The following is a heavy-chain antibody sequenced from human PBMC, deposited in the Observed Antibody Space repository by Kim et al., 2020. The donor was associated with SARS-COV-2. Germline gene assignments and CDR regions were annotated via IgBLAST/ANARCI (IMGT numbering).Heavy chain of an antibody. CDR2: IYYSGST. CDR3: ATSISGYDYYFDY. V-gene: IGHV4-31*03. J-gene: IGHJ4*02. Sequence: SETLSLTCTVSGGSISSGGYYWSWIRQHPGKGLEWIGYIYYSGSTYYIPSLKSRVTISVDTSKNQFSLKLSSVTAADTAVYYCATSISGYDYYFDYWGQGTLVTVSS. CDR1: GGSISSGGYY. D-gene: IGHD5-12*01.